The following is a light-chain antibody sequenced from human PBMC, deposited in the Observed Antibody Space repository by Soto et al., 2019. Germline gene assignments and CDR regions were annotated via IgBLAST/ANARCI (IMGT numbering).Light chain of an antibody. J-gene: IGKJ1*01. CDR2: QVS. CDR1: QGLVYSDGNTF. Sequence: DVVMTQSPLSLSVTLGQPASISCRSSQGLVYSDGNTFLNWFHQRPGQSPRRLIYQVSNRDSGVPDRFSGSGSDTDYTLTISRVEAEDVGIYYCVQGTHWPWTFGQGTKVEIK. V-gene: IGKV2-30*01. CDR3: VQGTHWPWT.